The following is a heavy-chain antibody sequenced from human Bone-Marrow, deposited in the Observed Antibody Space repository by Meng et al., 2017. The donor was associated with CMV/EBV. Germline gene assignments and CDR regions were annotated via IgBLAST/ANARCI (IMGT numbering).Heavy chain of an antibody. D-gene: IGHD1-26*01. CDR3: ARGGSPDY. J-gene: IGHJ4*02. CDR1: GYSISSGYY. V-gene: IGHV4-38-2*02. CDR2: IYHSGST. Sequence: SETLSLTCTVSGYSISSGYYWGWIRQPPGKGLEWIGSIYHSGSTYYNPSLKSRVTISVDTSKNQFSLKLSSVTAADTAVYYCARGGSPDYWGQGPLVTFYS.